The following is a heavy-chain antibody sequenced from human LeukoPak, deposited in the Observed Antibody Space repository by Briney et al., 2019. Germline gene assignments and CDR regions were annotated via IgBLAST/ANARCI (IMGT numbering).Heavy chain of an antibody. CDR2: ISWNSGSI. CDR3: AKDLRGVVPAAIASYYYYGMDV. Sequence: TGGSLRLSCAASGFTFDDYAMHWVWQAPGKGLEWVSGISWNSGSIGYADSVKGRFTISRDNAKNSLYLQMNSLRAEDTALYYCAKDLRGVVPAAIASYYYYGMDVWGQGTTVTVSS. J-gene: IGHJ6*02. V-gene: IGHV3-9*01. D-gene: IGHD2-2*02. CDR1: GFTFDDYA.